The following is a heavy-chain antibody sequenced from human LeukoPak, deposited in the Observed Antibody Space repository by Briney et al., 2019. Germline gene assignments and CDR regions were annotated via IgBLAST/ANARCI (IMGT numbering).Heavy chain of an antibody. V-gene: IGHV4-30-2*03. Sequence: PSQTLSLTCAVSGGSISSGGYSWSWIRQPPGKGLEWIGYIYHSGSTHYIPSLKSRVTISVDTSKNQFSLKLSSVTAADTAVYYCARRSYDGSGYYYVDYWGQGTLVTVSS. CDR1: GGSISSGGYS. CDR3: ARRSYDGSGYYYVDY. D-gene: IGHD3-22*01. J-gene: IGHJ4*02. CDR2: IYHSGST.